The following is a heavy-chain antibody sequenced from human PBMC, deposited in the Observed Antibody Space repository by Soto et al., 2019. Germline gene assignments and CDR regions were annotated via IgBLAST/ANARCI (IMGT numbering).Heavy chain of an antibody. J-gene: IGHJ6*03. CDR3: ARFVPAAIFDYYYYMDV. CDR2: MNPNSGNT. CDR1: GYTFTIYD. V-gene: IGHV1-8*01. D-gene: IGHD2-2*01. Sequence: ASVKVSCKASGYTFTIYDINWVRQATEQGLEWMGWMNPNSGNTGYAQKFQGRVTMTRNTSISTAYMELSSLRSEDTAVYYCARFVPAAIFDYYYYMDVWGKGTTVTVSS.